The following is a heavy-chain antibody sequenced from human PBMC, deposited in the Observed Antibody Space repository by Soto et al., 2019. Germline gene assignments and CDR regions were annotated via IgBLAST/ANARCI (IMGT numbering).Heavy chain of an antibody. D-gene: IGHD3-10*01. CDR2: LSTRGHL. CDR1: GGSLSRYY. Sequence: SETLSLSCIFPGGSLSRYYWSWIRQPAGKGLEWIGRLSTRGHLGSKSSLRSRLTMSVDRSKTHFSLKLASVTAADTAVYYCARQFALYYYDSGSFYPHWFDRWGQGTLVTVS. J-gene: IGHJ5*02. CDR3: ARQFALYYYDSGSFYPHWFDR. V-gene: IGHV4-4*07.